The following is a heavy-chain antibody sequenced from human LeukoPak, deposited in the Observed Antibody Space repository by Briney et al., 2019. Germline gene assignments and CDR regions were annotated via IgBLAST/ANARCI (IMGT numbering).Heavy chain of an antibody. Sequence: GASVKVSCKASGYTFTSYDINWVRQATGQGLEWMGWMNPNSGNTGYAQKFQGRVTMTRNTSISTAYMELSSLRSEDTAVYYCARLIDRCSGGSCYFDYWGQGTLVTVSS. CDR2: MNPNSGNT. D-gene: IGHD2-15*01. CDR1: GYTFTSYD. V-gene: IGHV1-8*01. CDR3: ARLIDRCSGGSCYFDY. J-gene: IGHJ4*02.